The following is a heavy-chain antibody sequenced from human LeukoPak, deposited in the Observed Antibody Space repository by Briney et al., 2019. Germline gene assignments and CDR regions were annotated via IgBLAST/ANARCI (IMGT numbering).Heavy chain of an antibody. CDR2: IRSSSSYI. CDR1: GFTFSSYS. V-gene: IGHV3-21*01. D-gene: IGHD3-22*01. Sequence: GGSLRLSCAASGFTFSSYSMNWVRQAPGKGLEWVASIRSSSSYIYYADSVKGRFTISRDDAKNSLYLQMNSLRAEDTAVYYCASDLGQYYDTSDNWFDPWGQGTLVTVSS. J-gene: IGHJ5*02. CDR3: ASDLGQYYDTSDNWFDP.